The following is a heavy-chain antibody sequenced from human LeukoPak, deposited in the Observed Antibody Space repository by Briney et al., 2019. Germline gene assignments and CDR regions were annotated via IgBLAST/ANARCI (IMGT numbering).Heavy chain of an antibody. CDR2: MNPNSGNT. D-gene: IGHD5-18*01. CDR1: GYSFTSHD. Sequence: ASVKVSCKASGYSFTSHDINWVRQATGQGLEWMGWMNPNSGNTGYAQKFQDRVTMTRNTSISTAYLELSSLGSEDTAMYYCAKTPQRLRIQLWLHPPDDFDYWGQGTLVTVSS. V-gene: IGHV1-8*01. CDR3: AKTPQRLRIQLWLHPPDDFDY. J-gene: IGHJ4*02.